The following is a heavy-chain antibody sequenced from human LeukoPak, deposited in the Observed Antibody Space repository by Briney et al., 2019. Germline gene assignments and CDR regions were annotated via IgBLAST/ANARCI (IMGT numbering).Heavy chain of an antibody. V-gene: IGHV3-30*18. J-gene: IGHJ4*02. CDR2: LSYDGSNK. CDR1: GFTFSNYG. D-gene: IGHD5-12*01. CDR3: AKGSMGRCSGNSCYSVY. Sequence: GGSLRLSCAASGFTFSNYGMHWVRQAPGKGLEWVAVLSYDGSNKYYADSVKGRFTISRDNSKNTPYLQMNSLSVEDTAVYYCAKGSMGRCSGNSCYSVYWGQGTLVTVSS.